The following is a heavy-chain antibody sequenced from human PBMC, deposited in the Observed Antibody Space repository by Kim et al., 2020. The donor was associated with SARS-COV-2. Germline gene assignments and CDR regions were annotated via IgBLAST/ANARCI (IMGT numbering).Heavy chain of an antibody. CDR3: AKMATPIAAFGNAFDI. J-gene: IGHJ3*02. Sequence: GGSLRLFCAASGFTFSSYAMTWVRQAPGKGLEWVSVISGSGGITDYADSVKGRFTISRDNSENTLYLHITSLRAEDTAVYYCAKMATPIAAFGNAFDIWGHGTMVTVSS. CDR1: GFTFSSYA. D-gene: IGHD6-13*01. V-gene: IGHV3-23*01. CDR2: ISGSGGIT.